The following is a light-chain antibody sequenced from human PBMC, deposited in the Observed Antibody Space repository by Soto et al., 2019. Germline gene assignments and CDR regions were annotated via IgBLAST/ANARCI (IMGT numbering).Light chain of an antibody. CDR2: DVT. CDR1: SSDVGVYNY. CDR3: SSYTSSSTLGV. V-gene: IGLV2-14*01. Sequence: QSALTQPASVSGSPGQSITISCTGTSSDVGVYNYVSWYQQHTGKAPKLMIYDVTNRPSGVSNRFSGSKSGNTASLTISGLQAEDADDYYCSSYTSSSTLGVFGGGTKRTVL. J-gene: IGLJ2*01.